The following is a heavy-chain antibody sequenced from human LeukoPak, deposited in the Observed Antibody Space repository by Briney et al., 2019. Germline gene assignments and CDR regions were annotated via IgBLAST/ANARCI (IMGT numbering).Heavy chain of an antibody. J-gene: IGHJ6*03. Sequence: GGSLRLSCAASGFTFSSYGMHWVRQAPGKGLEWVAVISYDGSNKYYADSVKGRFTISRDNSKNTLYLQMNSLRAEDTAVYYCATWGLGYPGYYYMDVWGKGTTVTVSS. CDR2: ISYDGSNK. D-gene: IGHD5-18*01. CDR1: GFTFSSYG. CDR3: ATWGLGYPGYYYMDV. V-gene: IGHV3-30*03.